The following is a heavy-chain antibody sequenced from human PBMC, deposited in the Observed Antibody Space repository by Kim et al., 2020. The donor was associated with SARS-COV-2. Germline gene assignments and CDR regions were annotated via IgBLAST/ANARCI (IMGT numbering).Heavy chain of an antibody. CDR1: GFTFSDYY. Sequence: GGSLRLSCAASGFTFSDYYMSWIRQAPGKGLEWVSYISSSSSYTNYADSVKGRFTISRDNAKNSLYLQMNSLRAEDTAVYYCAREVRVRGSSWPALWGRGTLVTVSS. V-gene: IGHV3-11*06. J-gene: IGHJ2*01. CDR3: AREVRVRGSSWPAL. CDR2: ISSSSSYT. D-gene: IGHD6-13*01.